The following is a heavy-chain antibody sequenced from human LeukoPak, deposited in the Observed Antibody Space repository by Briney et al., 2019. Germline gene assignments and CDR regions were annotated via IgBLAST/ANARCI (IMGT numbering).Heavy chain of an antibody. D-gene: IGHD4-17*01. CDR1: GFTFSNYV. V-gene: IGHV3-23*05. Sequence: AGGSLRLSCAASGFTFSNYVMGWVRQDPGKGLQWVSIINGSGSFTSYADSVKGRLTISRDNSKNTLYLQMNSLRAEDTAVYYCAKFREGTVTKGLFDYWGQGTLATVSS. CDR2: INGSGSFT. J-gene: IGHJ4*02. CDR3: AKFREGTVTKGLFDY.